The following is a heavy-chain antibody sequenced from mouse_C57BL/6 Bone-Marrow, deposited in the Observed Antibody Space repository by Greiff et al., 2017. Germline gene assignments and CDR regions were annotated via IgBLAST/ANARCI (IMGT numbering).Heavy chain of an antibody. CDR2: ISSGGSYT. D-gene: IGHD2-3*01. Sequence: EVHLVESGGDLVKPGGSLKLSCAASGFTFSSYGMSWVRQTPDKRLEWVATISSGGSYTYYPDSVKGRFTISSDNAQYTLYLMVRSVKSEDTAMYYCARRDDGYYWYFDVWGTGTTVTVSS. J-gene: IGHJ1*03. V-gene: IGHV5-6*01. CDR3: ARRDDGYYWYFDV. CDR1: GFTFSSYG.